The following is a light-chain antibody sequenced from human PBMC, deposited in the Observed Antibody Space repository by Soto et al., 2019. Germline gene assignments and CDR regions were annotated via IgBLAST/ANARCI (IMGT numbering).Light chain of an antibody. V-gene: IGLV1-51*01. J-gene: IGLJ2*01. CDR1: SSNIGNNY. Sequence: QSLLTQPPSVSAAPGQKVTISCSGGSSNIGNNYVSWYQQFPGTAPKLLIYDNNKRPSGIPDRFSGSKSGTSATLGISGLQTGDEADYYCGTWDSSLSVVVFGGGTKLTVL. CDR3: GTWDSSLSVVV. CDR2: DNN.